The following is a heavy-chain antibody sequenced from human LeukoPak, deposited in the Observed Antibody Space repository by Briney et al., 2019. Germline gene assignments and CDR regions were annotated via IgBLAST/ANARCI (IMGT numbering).Heavy chain of an antibody. Sequence: GGSLRLSCAASGFTFDDYAMHWVRQAPGKGLEWVSGISWNSGSIGYADSVKGRFTISRDNAKNSLYLQMNSLRAEDTAVYYCARGILITMVRGVITQNYYFDYWGQGTLVTVSS. CDR3: ARGILITMVRGVITQNYYFDY. J-gene: IGHJ4*02. CDR1: GFTFDDYA. CDR2: ISWNSGSI. V-gene: IGHV3-9*01. D-gene: IGHD3-10*01.